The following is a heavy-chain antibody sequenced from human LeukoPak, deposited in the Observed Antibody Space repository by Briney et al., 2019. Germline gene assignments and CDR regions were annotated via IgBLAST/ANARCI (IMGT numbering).Heavy chain of an antibody. D-gene: IGHD3-3*01. Sequence: ASVKVSCKASGYTFTSYGISWVRQAPGQGLEWMGWISAYNGNTNYAQKLQGRVTMTTDTSTSTAYMELRSLRSEDTAVYYCATVGYDFWSGYRGPSHYSYMDVWGKGTTVTVSS. CDR1: GYTFTSYG. CDR3: ATVGYDFWSGYRGPSHYSYMDV. V-gene: IGHV1-18*01. J-gene: IGHJ6*03. CDR2: ISAYNGNT.